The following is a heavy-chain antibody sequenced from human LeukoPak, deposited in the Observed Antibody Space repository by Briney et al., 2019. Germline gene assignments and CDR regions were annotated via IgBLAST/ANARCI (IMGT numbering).Heavy chain of an antibody. D-gene: IGHD6-19*01. CDR3: ARNFSSGWFDY. V-gene: IGHV4-39*07. CDR2: IYYSGST. J-gene: IGHJ4*02. CDR1: GGSISSSNYY. Sequence: PSEILSLTCTVSGGSISSSNYYWGWIRQPPGKGLEWIGSIYYSGSTSYNPSLKSRVTMSVDTSKNQFSLKLSSVTAADTAVYYCARNFSSGWFDYWGQGTLVTVSS.